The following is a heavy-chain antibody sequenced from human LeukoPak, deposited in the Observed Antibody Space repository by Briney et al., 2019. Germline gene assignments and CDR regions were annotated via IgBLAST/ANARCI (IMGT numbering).Heavy chain of an antibody. CDR2: ISSTSSYI. Sequence: PGGSLRLSCAASGFTFSSYAMSWVRQAPGKGLEWVSSISSTSSYIYYADSVKGRFTISRDNAKNSLYLQMNSLRAEDTAVYYCARVHRGAADYWGQGTLVTVSS. V-gene: IGHV3-21*01. CDR3: ARVHRGAADY. D-gene: IGHD3-10*01. CDR1: GFTFSSYA. J-gene: IGHJ4*02.